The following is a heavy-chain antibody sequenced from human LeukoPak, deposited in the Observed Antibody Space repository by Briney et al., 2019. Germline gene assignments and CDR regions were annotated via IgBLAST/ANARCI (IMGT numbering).Heavy chain of an antibody. V-gene: IGHV3-48*01. CDR2: ISDTGTTL. CDR3: ARGYCRGRDCYSGIFHS. Sequence: GGSLRLSCAASGFTFSTYNMNWVRQAPGKGLEWVSYISDTGTTLYYADSVKDRFTISRDNAKNSLYLQMSSLRAEDTAVYYCARGYCRGRDCYSGIFHSWGQGTLVTVSS. CDR1: GFTFSTYN. J-gene: IGHJ4*02. D-gene: IGHD2-15*01.